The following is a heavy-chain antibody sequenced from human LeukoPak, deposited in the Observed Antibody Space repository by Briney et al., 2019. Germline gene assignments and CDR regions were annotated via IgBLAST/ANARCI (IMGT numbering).Heavy chain of an antibody. CDR2: INHIGST. V-gene: IGHV4-34*01. D-gene: IGHD2-15*01. Sequence: KPSETLSLTCAVYGGSFSGYYWSWIRQPPGKGLEWIGEINHIGSTNYNPSLRSRVTISVDTSKNQFSLKLSSVTAADTAVYYCARAGRYCSGGSCYPGSNWFDPWGQGTLVTVSS. CDR3: ARAGRYCSGGSCYPGSNWFDP. CDR1: GGSFSGYY. J-gene: IGHJ5*02.